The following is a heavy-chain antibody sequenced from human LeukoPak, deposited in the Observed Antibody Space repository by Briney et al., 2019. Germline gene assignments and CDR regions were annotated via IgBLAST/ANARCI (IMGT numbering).Heavy chain of an antibody. V-gene: IGHV1-46*01. CDR2: INPSGGST. D-gene: IGHD3-22*01. CDR1: GYTFTSCY. CDR3: ASAPKDYYDSSGYYLGI. J-gene: IGHJ3*02. Sequence: ASVKVSCKASGYTFTSCYMHWVRQAPGQGLEWMGIINPSGGSTSYAQKFQGRVTMTRDTSTSTVYMELSSLRSEDTAVYYCASAPKDYYDSSGYYLGIWGQGTMVTVSS.